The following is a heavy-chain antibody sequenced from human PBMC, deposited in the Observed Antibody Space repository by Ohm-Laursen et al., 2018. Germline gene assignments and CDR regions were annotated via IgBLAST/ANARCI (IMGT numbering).Heavy chain of an antibody. V-gene: IGHV3-7*01. J-gene: IGHJ1*01. CDR1: GFTFSSYG. D-gene: IGHD3-22*01. Sequence: SLRLSCSASGFTFSSYGMHWVRQAPGKGLEWVANIKEDGSVKYYVDSVKGRFTISRDNAKNSQYLQVNSLRDEDTAVYYCARDDDTTGHYSYFQHWGQGSLVTVSS. CDR3: ARDDDTTGHYSYFQH. CDR2: IKEDGSVK.